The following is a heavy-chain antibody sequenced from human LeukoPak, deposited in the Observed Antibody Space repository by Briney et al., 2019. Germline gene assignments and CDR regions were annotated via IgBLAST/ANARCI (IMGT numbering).Heavy chain of an antibody. Sequence: PSETLSLTCTVSGGSISSSSYYWGWIRQPPGKGLEWIGSIYYSGSTYYNPSLKSRVTISVDTSKNQFSLKLSSMTAADTAVYYCARQGYSYGSTPYYFDYWGQGTLVTVSS. CDR2: IYYSGST. D-gene: IGHD5-18*01. V-gene: IGHV4-39*01. J-gene: IGHJ4*02. CDR3: ARQGYSYGSTPYYFDY. CDR1: GGSISSSSYY.